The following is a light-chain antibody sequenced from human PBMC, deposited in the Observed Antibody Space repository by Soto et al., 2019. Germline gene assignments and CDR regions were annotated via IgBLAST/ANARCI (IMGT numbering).Light chain of an antibody. CDR2: AAS. V-gene: IGKV1-39*01. CDR3: QQCHSTPYT. CDR1: QNIRNY. Sequence: DIQMTQSPSSLSASVGDRVTITCRARQNIRNYLNWYQQKPGDAPKLLIYAASTLQGAVPSRFSGSGSVTDFTLTISSLQPEDFATYHCQQCHSTPYTFGQGTRLEI. J-gene: IGKJ2*01.